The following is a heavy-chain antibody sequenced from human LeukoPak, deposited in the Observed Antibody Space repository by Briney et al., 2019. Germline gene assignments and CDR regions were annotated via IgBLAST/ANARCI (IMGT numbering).Heavy chain of an antibody. CDR1: GFTFSSYS. CDR2: ISSSSSTI. Sequence: AGGSLRLSCAASGFTFSSYSMNWVRQAPGKGLEWASYISSSSSTIYYADSVKGRFTISRDNAKNSLYLQMNSLRAEDTAVYYCARSDYGGDYYYYMDVWGKGTTVTVSS. J-gene: IGHJ6*03. CDR3: ARSDYGGDYYYYMDV. V-gene: IGHV3-48*04. D-gene: IGHD4-17*01.